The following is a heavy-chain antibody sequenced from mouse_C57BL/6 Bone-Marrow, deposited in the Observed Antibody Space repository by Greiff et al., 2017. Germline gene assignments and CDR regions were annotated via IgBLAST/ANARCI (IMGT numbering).Heavy chain of an antibody. D-gene: IGHD2-4*01. CDR3: ARSWDYDEGPWFAY. V-gene: IGHV1-69*01. Sequence: QVQLQQPGAELVMPGASVKLSCKASGYTFKSYWMHWVKQRHGQGLEWIGEIDPSDSYTNYTQKFKGTSTLTVDKYTSSAYMQLSSLSSEDSAFYYGARSWDYDEGPWFAYWGQGTLVTVSA. J-gene: IGHJ3*01. CDR1: GYTFKSYW. CDR2: IDPSDSYT.